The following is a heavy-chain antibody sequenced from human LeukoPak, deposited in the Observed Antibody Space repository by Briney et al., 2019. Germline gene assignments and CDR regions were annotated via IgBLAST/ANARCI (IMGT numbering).Heavy chain of an antibody. CDR3: ARNRYSSGWYFSY. D-gene: IGHD6-19*01. Sequence: GGSLRLSCAASGFTFSSYAMPWVRQAPGKGLEWVAVISYDGSNKYYADSVKGRFTISRDNSKNTLYLQMNSLRAEDTAVYYCARNRYSSGWYFSYWGRGTLVTVSS. CDR1: GFTFSSYA. CDR2: ISYDGSNK. J-gene: IGHJ4*02. V-gene: IGHV3-30-3*01.